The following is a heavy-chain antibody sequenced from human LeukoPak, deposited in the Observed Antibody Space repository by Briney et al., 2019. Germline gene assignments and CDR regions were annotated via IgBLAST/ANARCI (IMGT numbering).Heavy chain of an antibody. V-gene: IGHV1-2*02. CDR2: INTNSGGT. Sequence: ASVKVSCKASGYPFTGYYMHWVRQAPGQGLEWMGWINTNSGGTNLAQKFQGSVTMTRNTSISTAYMELSSLRSDDTAVYYCARGEAYSYGHWYFYYWGQGNLVTVSS. CDR1: GYPFTGYY. J-gene: IGHJ4*02. D-gene: IGHD5-18*01. CDR3: ARGEAYSYGHWYFYY.